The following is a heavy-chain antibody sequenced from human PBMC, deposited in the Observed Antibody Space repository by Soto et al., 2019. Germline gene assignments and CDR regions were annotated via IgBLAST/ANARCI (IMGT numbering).Heavy chain of an antibody. CDR3: ARALRSVGAAYYYYGMDV. CDR1: GGTFSSYA. Sequence: QVQLVQSGAEVKKPGSSVKVSCKASGGTFSSYAISWVRQAPGQGLEWMGGIIPIFGTANYAQEFQGRVKITADESTRTAYMELNSLRSEDTAVYYCARALRSVGAAYYYYGMDVWGQGTTVTVSS. CDR2: IIPIFGTA. J-gene: IGHJ6*02. V-gene: IGHV1-69*01.